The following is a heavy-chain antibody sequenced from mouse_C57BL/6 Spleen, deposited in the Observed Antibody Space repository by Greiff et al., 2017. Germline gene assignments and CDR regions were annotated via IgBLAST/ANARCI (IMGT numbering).Heavy chain of an antibody. Sequence: EVKVVESGGGLVQSGRSLRLSCATSGFTFSDFYMEWVRQAPGKGLEWIAASRNKANDYTTEYSASVKGRFIVSRDTSKSSLYLQMNALRAEDTAIYYCAREPIYYDYDDYWYCDVGGTGTTVTVSS. CDR1: GFTFSDFY. CDR3: AREPIYYDYDDYWYCDV. J-gene: IGHJ1*03. D-gene: IGHD2-4*01. CDR2: SRNKANDYTT. V-gene: IGHV7-1*01.